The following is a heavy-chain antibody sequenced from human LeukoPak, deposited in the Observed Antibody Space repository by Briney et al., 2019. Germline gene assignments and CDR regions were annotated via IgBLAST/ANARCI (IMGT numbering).Heavy chain of an antibody. D-gene: IGHD1-26*01. Sequence: GGSLRLSCAASGFAFSSYEMNWVRQAPGKGLEWVSYISSSGSTIYYADSVKGRFTISRDNSKNTLYLQMNSLRAEDTAVYYCAKDYEPLVGVHRWGDWFDPWGQGTLVTVSS. V-gene: IGHV3-48*03. CDR2: ISSSGSTI. CDR1: GFAFSSYE. J-gene: IGHJ5*02. CDR3: AKDYEPLVGVHRWGDWFDP.